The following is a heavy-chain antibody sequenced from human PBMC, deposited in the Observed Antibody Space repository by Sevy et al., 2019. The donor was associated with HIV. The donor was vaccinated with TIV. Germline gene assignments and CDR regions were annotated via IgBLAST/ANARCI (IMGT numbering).Heavy chain of an antibody. CDR1: AINIRDYW. V-gene: IGHV3-7*02. D-gene: IGHD2-15*01. J-gene: IGHJ4*02. Sequence: GGFLRLSCEASAINIRDYWMNWVRQAPGKGLEWVANINPDGSKIYYADSVKGRFTISRDYAKNSVFLQMTSLRAEDTAVYYCVRAIQLAASYWGQGMLVTVPS. CDR2: INPDGSKI. CDR3: VRAIQLAASY.